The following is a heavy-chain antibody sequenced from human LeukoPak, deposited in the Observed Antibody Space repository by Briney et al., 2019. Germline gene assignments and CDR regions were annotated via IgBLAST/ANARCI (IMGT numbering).Heavy chain of an antibody. CDR1: GFTFSSYW. D-gene: IGHD6-13*01. V-gene: IGHV3-74*01. CDR3: AKDQGSSWYSFDY. CDR2: INTDGSIT. J-gene: IGHJ4*02. Sequence: PGGSLRLSCAASGFTFSSYWMHWVRQAPGKGLVWVSRINTDGSITTYADSVKGRFTISRDNAKNTLYLQMNSLRAEDTAVYYCAKDQGSSWYSFDYWGQGTLVTVSS.